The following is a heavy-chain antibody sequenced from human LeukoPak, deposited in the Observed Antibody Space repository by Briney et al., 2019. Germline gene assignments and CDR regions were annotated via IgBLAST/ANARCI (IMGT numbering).Heavy chain of an antibody. CDR2: INHSGST. J-gene: IGHJ6*04. Sequence: SETLSLTCAVYGGSFSGYYWSWIRQPPGKRLEWIGEINHSGSTNYNPSLKSRVTISVDTSKNQFSLKLSSVTAADTAVYYCARPFGNYYGSGSYNHYGMDVWGKGTTVTVSS. CDR3: ARPFGNYYGSGSYNHYGMDV. V-gene: IGHV4-34*01. D-gene: IGHD3-10*01. CDR1: GGSFSGYY.